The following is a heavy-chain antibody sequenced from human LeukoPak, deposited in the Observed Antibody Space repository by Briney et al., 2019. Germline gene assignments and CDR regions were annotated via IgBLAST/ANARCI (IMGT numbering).Heavy chain of an antibody. J-gene: IGHJ6*04. D-gene: IGHD3-10*01. V-gene: IGHV3-53*01. CDR2: IYSGGST. Sequence: GGSLRLSCAASGFTVSSNYMSWVRQAPGKGLEWVPVIYSGGSTYYADSVKGRFTISRDNSKNTLYLQMNSLRAEDTAVYYCARVGFGELYYYYGMDVWGKGTTVTVSS. CDR1: GFTVSSNY. CDR3: ARVGFGELYYYYGMDV.